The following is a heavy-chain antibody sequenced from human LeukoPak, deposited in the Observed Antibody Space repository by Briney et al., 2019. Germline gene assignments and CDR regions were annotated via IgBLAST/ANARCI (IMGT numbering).Heavy chain of an antibody. Sequence: GESLKISCKGSGYSFTSYWIGWVRQMPGKGLEWMGIIYPGDSDTRYSPSFQGQVTISADKSISTAYLQWSSLKASDTGMYYCASQRRDGYNPFDYWGQGTLVTVSS. CDR2: IYPGDSDT. D-gene: IGHD5-24*01. CDR1: GYSFTSYW. V-gene: IGHV5-51*01. CDR3: ASQRRDGYNPFDY. J-gene: IGHJ4*02.